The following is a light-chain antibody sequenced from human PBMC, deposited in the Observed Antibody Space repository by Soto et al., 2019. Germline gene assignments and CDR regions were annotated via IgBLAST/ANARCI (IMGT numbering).Light chain of an antibody. CDR1: SSNIGSNT. J-gene: IGLJ2*01. CDR3: AAWDDSLNSVV. Sequence: QSVLTQPPSASGTPGQRVTISCSGSSSNIGSNTVNWYQQLPGTAPKLLIYSNNQRPSGVPDRFSGSTSCTSASLAISGLQSEDEEDYYCAAWDDSLNSVVFGGGTQLTVL. V-gene: IGLV1-44*01. CDR2: SNN.